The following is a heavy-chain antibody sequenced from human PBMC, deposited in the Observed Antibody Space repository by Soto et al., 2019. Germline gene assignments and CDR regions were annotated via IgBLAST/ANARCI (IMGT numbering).Heavy chain of an antibody. V-gene: IGHV4-39*07. CDR1: GASITSRNYF. CDR2: IYYSGST. CDR3: ARTYSSSWPFDY. Sequence: SETLSLTCTVSGASITSRNYFWGWIRQPPGKGLQWIGNIYYSGSTYYNPSLKSRFTISVDTSKSQFSLKLSSVTAADTAVYYCARTYSSSWPFDYWGQGTLVTVSS. D-gene: IGHD6-13*01. J-gene: IGHJ4*02.